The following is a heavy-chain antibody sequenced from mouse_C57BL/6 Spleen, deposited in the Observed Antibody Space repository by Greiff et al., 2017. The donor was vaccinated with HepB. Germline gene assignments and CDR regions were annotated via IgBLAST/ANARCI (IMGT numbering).Heavy chain of an antibody. CDR1: GYTFTSYT. CDR2: INPSSGYT. V-gene: IGHV1-4*01. D-gene: IGHD1-1*02. J-gene: IGHJ4*01. Sequence: QVQLQQSGAELARPGASVKMSCKASGYTFTSYTMHWVKQRPGQGLEWIGYINPSSGYTKYNQKFKDKATLTADKSSSTAYMQLSSLTSEDSAVYYCARGWTRDYAMDYWGQGTSVTVSS. CDR3: ARGWTRDYAMDY.